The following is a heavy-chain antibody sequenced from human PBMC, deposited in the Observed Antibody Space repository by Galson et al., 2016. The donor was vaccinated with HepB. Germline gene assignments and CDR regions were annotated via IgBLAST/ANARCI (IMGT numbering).Heavy chain of an antibody. V-gene: IGHV1-3*01. D-gene: IGHD5-18*01. CDR3: ARDMATIQLWLRYYYYGMDV. CDR1: GYTFTSYA. Sequence: SVKVSCKASGYTFTSYAMHLVRQAPGQRLEWMGWINAGNGNTKYSQKFQGRVTITRDTSASTAYMELSSLRSEDTAVYYCARDMATIQLWLRYYYYGMDVWGQGTTVTVSS. J-gene: IGHJ6*02. CDR2: INAGNGNT.